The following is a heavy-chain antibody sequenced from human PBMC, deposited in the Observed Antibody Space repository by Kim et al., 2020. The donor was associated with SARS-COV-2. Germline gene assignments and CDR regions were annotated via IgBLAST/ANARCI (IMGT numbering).Heavy chain of an antibody. J-gene: IGHJ4*02. Sequence: SETMSLTCSVSGGSISSSTYYWGWIRQSPGKGLEWIGSFYYSGTTYYNPTLKSRVTMSVLTSNNQFSLRLRSVTAADTAVYYCTIRAVTTDFWGEGTLVTVSS. D-gene: IGHD4-17*01. CDR1: GGSISSSTYY. CDR3: TIRAVTTDF. V-gene: IGHV4-39*01. CDR2: FYYSGTT.